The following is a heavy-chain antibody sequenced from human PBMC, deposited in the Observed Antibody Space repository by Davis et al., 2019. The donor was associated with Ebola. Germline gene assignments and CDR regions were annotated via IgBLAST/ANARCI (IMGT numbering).Heavy chain of an antibody. CDR3: ARGSIAARPPTAGFDY. Sequence: GESLKIYCAASGFTFSSYEMNWVRQAPGKGLEWVSYISSSGSAIYYADSVKDRFIISRDNAKNSLYLQMNSLRAADTAVYYCARGSIAARPPTAGFDYWGQGTLVTVSS. CDR2: ISSSGSAI. J-gene: IGHJ4*02. CDR1: GFTFSSYE. V-gene: IGHV3-48*03. D-gene: IGHD6-6*01.